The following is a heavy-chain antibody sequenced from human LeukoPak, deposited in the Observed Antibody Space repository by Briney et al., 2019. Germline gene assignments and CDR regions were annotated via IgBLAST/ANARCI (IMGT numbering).Heavy chain of an antibody. V-gene: IGHV3-30*04. CDR1: GFTFSSYA. CDR3: ASGVPPEY. CDR2: ISYDGGNK. D-gene: IGHD1-1*01. Sequence: PGRSLRLSCAASGFTFSSYAMHWVRQAPGKGLEWVAVISYDGGNKYYADSVKGRFTISGDNSKNTLYLQMNSLRAEDTAVYYCASGVPPEYWGQGTLVTVSS. J-gene: IGHJ4*02.